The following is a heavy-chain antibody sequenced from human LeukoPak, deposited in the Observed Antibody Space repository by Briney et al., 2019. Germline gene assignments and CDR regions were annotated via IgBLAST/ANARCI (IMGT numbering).Heavy chain of an antibody. J-gene: IGHJ4*02. CDR1: GYTFTSYG. V-gene: IGHV1-18*01. Sequence: ASVKVSCKASGYTFTSYGISWVRQAPGQGLEWMGWISAYNGNTNYAQKLQGRVTMTTVTSTSTAYMELRSLRSDDTAVYYCARSAGGYRNVDFDYWGQGTLVTVSS. CDR3: ARSAGGYRNVDFDY. CDR2: ISAYNGNT. D-gene: IGHD4-11*01.